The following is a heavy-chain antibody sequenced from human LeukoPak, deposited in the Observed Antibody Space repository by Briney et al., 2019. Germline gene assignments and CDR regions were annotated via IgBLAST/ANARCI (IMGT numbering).Heavy chain of an antibody. CDR3: AKGEGFGESPIDY. CDR1: GFPFSNYA. V-gene: IGHV3-23*01. D-gene: IGHD3-10*01. CDR2: VNDNGAAT. Sequence: GGSLRLSCAASGFPFSNYAMSWVRQAPGKGLKWVATVNDNGAATYYADSVKGRFTISRDNSYNTVSLQMNSLRADDTAVYYCAKGEGFGESPIDYWGQGTLVT. J-gene: IGHJ4*01.